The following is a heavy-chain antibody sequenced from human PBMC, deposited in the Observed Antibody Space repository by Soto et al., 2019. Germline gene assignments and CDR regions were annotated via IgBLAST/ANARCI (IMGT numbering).Heavy chain of an antibody. D-gene: IGHD6-19*01. V-gene: IGHV4-59*11. Sequence: SETLSLTCSISHGSMGVHYWTWIRQSPEKGLEWIGHIFYGGVTTYNPSLKGRVTISEDTSKSQFSLKLSSVTAADTAVYYCARAPQYSRGWNGGFESWGLGILVTVSS. CDR2: IFYGGVT. CDR3: ARAPQYSRGWNGGFES. CDR1: HGSMGVHY. J-gene: IGHJ4*02.